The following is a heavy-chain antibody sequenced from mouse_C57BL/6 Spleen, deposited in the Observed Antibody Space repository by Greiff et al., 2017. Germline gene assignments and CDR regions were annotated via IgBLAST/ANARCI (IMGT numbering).Heavy chain of an antibody. Sequence: QVQLQQPGAELVMPGASVKLSCKASGYTFTSYWMHWVKQRPGQGLEWIGEIDPSDSYTNYNQKFKGKSTLTVDKSSSTAYMQLSSLTSEDSAVYYCDRLRLYGNYYFDYWGQGTTLTVSS. CDR3: DRLRLYGNYYFDY. J-gene: IGHJ2*01. CDR2: IDPSDSYT. D-gene: IGHD2-1*01. CDR1: GYTFTSYW. V-gene: IGHV1-69*01.